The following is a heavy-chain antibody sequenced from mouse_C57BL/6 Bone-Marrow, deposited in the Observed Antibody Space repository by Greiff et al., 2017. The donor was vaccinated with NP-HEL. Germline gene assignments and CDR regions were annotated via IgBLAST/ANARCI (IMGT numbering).Heavy chain of an antibody. CDR1: GFTFSDYG. CDR2: ISSGSSTI. CDR3: ATLPDYYAMDY. Sequence: EVQRVESGGGLVKPGGSLKLSCAASGFTFSDYGMHWVRQAPEKGLEWVAYISSGSSTIYYADTVKGRFTIFRDNAKNTLFLQMTSLRSEDTAMYYCATLPDYYAMDYWGQGTSVTVSS. J-gene: IGHJ4*01. V-gene: IGHV5-17*01.